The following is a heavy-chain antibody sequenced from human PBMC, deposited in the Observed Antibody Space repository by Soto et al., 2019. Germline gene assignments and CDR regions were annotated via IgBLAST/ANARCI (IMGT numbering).Heavy chain of an antibody. Sequence: ASVKVSCKASGYIFTGHYINWVRQAPGQGLEYMGWINPNSGDTNYAQKFQGRVTITTDTSITTAYMELSRLRSDDTAVYYCARPCCGSNSCHNWFDSWGQGTQVTVSS. D-gene: IGHD2-2*01. V-gene: IGHV1-2*02. CDR1: GYIFTGHY. CDR3: ARPCCGSNSCHNWFDS. J-gene: IGHJ5*01. CDR2: INPNSGDT.